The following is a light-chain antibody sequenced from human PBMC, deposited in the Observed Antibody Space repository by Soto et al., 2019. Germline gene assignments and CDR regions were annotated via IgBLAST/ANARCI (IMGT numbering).Light chain of an antibody. J-gene: IGLJ2*01. CDR3: SSFAGNNNLV. CDR2: EVS. Sequence: QSALTQPPSASGSPGQSVTISCTGTSSDVGGYNYVSWYQQHPGKAPKLMISEVSKRHSGVPDPIACSKCGSTASLAVSGLQAEDGADYYCSSFAGNNNLVFGGGTKLTVL. CDR1: SSDVGGYNY. V-gene: IGLV2-8*01.